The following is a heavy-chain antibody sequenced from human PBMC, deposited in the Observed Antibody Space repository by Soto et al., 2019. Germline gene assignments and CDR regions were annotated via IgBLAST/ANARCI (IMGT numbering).Heavy chain of an antibody. D-gene: IGHD1-26*01. J-gene: IGHJ5*02. CDR2: VYNTGAT. CDR1: GDPLSYGGYY. Sequence: QVQLQESGPGLVEPSQTLSLVCSVSGDPLSYGGYYWSWVRQSPGKALEWIGFVYNTGATYYHPSLESRVTMAVDRSMNESSLKLTSVTAADTDTYYCERAGHSSWEWLDPWGQGILVTVSS. CDR3: ERAGHSSWEWLDP. V-gene: IGHV4-31*03.